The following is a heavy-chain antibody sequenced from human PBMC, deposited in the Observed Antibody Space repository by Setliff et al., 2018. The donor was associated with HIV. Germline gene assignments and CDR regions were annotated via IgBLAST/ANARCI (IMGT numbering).Heavy chain of an antibody. Sequence: PGGSLRLSCTASGFTLADYALSWVRQAPGKGLECVGFIRNIAYGESIEYAASVKDRFTISRDNSKNIAYLQMNNLKTEDTAVYYCTRGGGSNQYYFDYWGQGVQVTVSS. D-gene: IGHD6-13*01. CDR3: TRGGGSNQYYFDY. J-gene: IGHJ4*02. CDR1: GFTLADYA. V-gene: IGHV3-49*04. CDR2: IRNIAYGESI.